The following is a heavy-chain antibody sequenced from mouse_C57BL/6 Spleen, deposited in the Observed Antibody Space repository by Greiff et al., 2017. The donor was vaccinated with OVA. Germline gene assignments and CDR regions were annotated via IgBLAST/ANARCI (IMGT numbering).Heavy chain of an antibody. CDR1: GYTFTSYW. D-gene: IGHD1-1*01. J-gene: IGHJ1*03. Sequence: QVQLQQPGTELVKPGASVKLSCKASGYTFTSYWMHWVKQRPGQGLEWIGNINPSNGGTNYNEKFKSKATLTVDKSSSTADMQLSSLTSEDSAVYYCARCHYYGSSYEYFDVWGTGTTVTVSS. CDR2: INPSNGGT. CDR3: ARCHYYGSSYEYFDV. V-gene: IGHV1-53*01.